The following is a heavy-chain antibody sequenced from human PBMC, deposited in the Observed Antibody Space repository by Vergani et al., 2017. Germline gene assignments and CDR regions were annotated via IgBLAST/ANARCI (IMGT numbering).Heavy chain of an antibody. CDR1: GGTFSSYA. J-gene: IGHJ5*02. Sequence: QVQLVQSGAEVKKPGSSVKVSCKASGGTFSSYAISWVRQAPGQGLEWRGGIIPIFGTANYAQKFQGRVTITADESTSTAYMELSSLRSEDTAVYYCARVGASSGWYENWCDPWGQGTLVTVSS. CDR2: IIPIFGTA. V-gene: IGHV1-69*12. CDR3: ARVGASSGWYENWCDP. D-gene: IGHD6-19*01.